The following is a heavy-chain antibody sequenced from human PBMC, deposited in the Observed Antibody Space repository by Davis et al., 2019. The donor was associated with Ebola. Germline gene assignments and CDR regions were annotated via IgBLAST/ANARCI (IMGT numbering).Heavy chain of an antibody. CDR1: GFTFSGSW. V-gene: IGHV3-7*03. J-gene: IGHJ2*01. D-gene: IGHD6-19*01. CDR3: ARDRRWLGGNWYFDL. Sequence: GESLKISCAASGFTFSGSWMSWVRQAPGKGLEWLANIKPDGSETYYVDSVKGRFTISRDNAKNSLYLQMNSLRAEDTAVYYCARDRRWLGGNWYFDLWGRGTLVTVSS. CDR2: IKPDGSET.